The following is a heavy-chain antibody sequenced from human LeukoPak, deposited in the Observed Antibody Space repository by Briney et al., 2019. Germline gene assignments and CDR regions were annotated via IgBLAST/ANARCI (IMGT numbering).Heavy chain of an antibody. Sequence: SGGSLRLSCAASGFTFSSYAMSWVRQAPGKGLEWVSAISGSGGSTYYADSVKGRFTISRDNSKNTLYLQMNSLRAEDTAVYYCAKSRRRITMIVVVITPLQNAFDIWGQGTMVTVSS. CDR2: ISGSGGST. V-gene: IGHV3-23*01. J-gene: IGHJ3*02. CDR1: GFTFSSYA. CDR3: AKSRRRITMIVVVITPLQNAFDI. D-gene: IGHD3-22*01.